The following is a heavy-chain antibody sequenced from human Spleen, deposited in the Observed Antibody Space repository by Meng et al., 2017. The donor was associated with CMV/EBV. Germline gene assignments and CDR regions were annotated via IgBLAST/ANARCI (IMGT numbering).Heavy chain of an antibody. CDR3: ARGPRGYSYGSQLFY. D-gene: IGHD5-18*01. V-gene: IGHV4-34*01. Sequence: VQPQQWGAGLLKPSETLSLTCAVYGGSFSGYYWSWIRQPPGKGLEWIGEINHSGSTNYNPSLKSRVTISVDTSKNQFSLKLSSVTAADTAVYYCARGPRGYSYGSQLFYWGQGTLVTVSS. J-gene: IGHJ4*02. CDR2: INHSGST. CDR1: GGSFSGYY.